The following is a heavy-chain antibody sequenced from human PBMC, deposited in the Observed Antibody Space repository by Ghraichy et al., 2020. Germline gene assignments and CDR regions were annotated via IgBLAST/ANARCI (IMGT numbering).Heavy chain of an antibody. CDR2: FDPEDGET. CDR3: ATDTPLYGEYDSSGHAFDI. CDR1: GYILIELP. D-gene: IGHD3-22*01. J-gene: IGHJ3*02. V-gene: IGHV1-24*01. Sequence: ASVKVSCKVSGYILIELPIHWVRQPPGKGLEWVGGFDPEDGETMYAQKFQGRVTMTEDTSTDTAYMELSSLRSEDTAVYYCATDTPLYGEYDSSGHAFDIWGQGTMVTVSS.